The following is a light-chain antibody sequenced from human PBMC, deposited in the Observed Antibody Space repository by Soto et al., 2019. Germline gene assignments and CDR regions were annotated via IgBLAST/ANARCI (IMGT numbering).Light chain of an antibody. V-gene: IGKV1-5*03. Sequence: DIQMTQSPSTLSASVGDRVTITCRASQSISTWLAWYQQKPGKAPKILIYKASTLESGVPSRFSGSGSGTEFALTISSLQPDDFATYYCQQYDSYSRTFGQGTKV. CDR2: KAS. J-gene: IGKJ1*01. CDR3: QQYDSYSRT. CDR1: QSISTW.